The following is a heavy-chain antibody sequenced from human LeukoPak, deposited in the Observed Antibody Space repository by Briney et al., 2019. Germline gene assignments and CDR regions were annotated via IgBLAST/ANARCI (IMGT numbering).Heavy chain of an antibody. CDR2: INDSGNT. Sequence: SETLSLTCTVSGGSISNYVWSWIRQPPGKGLEWIGYINDSGNTNYNPSLKSRVTMSVDTSKNQFSLKLSSVTAADTAVYYCARAVGSGSFQTYYYYMDVWGKGTTVTISS. V-gene: IGHV4-59*12. D-gene: IGHD3-10*01. CDR3: ARAVGSGSFQTYYYYMDV. CDR1: GGSISNYV. J-gene: IGHJ6*03.